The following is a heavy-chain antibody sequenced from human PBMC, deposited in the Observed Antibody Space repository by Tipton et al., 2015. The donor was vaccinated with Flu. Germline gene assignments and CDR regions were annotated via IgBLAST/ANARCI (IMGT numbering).Heavy chain of an antibody. V-gene: IGHV3-43*02. Sequence: SLRLSCAASGFTFGSYGMHWVRQAPGKGLEWVSLVDGGGGTTYYANSVRGRFTISRDNSKNSLYLQMNSLRTEDTALYFCVKEMVVTGQSALDYWGQGALVTVSS. CDR1: GFTFGSYG. CDR3: VKEMVVTGQSALDY. D-gene: IGHD2-21*02. J-gene: IGHJ4*02. CDR2: VDGGGGTT.